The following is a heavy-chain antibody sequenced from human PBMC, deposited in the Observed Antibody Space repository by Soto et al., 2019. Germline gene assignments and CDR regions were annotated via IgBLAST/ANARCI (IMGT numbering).Heavy chain of an antibody. J-gene: IGHJ4*02. Sequence: SETLSLTCSAAAGSISSGGYSWSWIRQPRGKGLEWIGEISHSGSTYYNPSLTSRVTISVDRSKNQFSLKLSSVTAADTAVYYCGANRDMSDYWGKGTLVAVSS. CDR3: GANRDMSDY. CDR1: AGSISSGGYS. V-gene: IGHV4-30-2*01. CDR2: ISHSGST. D-gene: IGHD3-9*01.